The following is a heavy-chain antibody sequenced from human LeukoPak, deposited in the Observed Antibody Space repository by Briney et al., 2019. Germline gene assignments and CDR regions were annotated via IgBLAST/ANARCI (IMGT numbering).Heavy chain of an antibody. J-gene: IGHJ3*02. Sequence: SETLSLTCTVSRGSISSYYWSWIRRPPGKGLEWIGNIYYSGSTNYNPSLQSRVTMSVDTSKNQFSLKLSSVTAADTAVYYCARGEDAFDIWGQGTMVTVSS. CDR2: IYYSGST. V-gene: IGHV4-59*12. CDR3: ARGEDAFDI. CDR1: RGSISSYY.